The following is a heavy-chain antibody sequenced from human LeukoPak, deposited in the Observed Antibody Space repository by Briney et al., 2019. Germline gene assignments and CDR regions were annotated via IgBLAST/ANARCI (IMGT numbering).Heavy chain of an antibody. D-gene: IGHD1-7*01. CDR2: IYYSGST. J-gene: IGHJ4*02. Sequence: SETLSLTCTVSGGSINSYYWSWIRQPPGKGLEWIGYIYYSGSTNYKPSLKSRVSISVDTSKNQFSLELSSVTAADTAVYYCARGGSWNYLYWGQGTLVTVSS. CDR3: ARGGSWNYLY. V-gene: IGHV4-59*01. CDR1: GGSINSYY.